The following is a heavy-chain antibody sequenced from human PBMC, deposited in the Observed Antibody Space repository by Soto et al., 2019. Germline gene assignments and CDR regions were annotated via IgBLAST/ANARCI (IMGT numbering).Heavy chain of an antibody. CDR1: GYTFTSYA. Sequence: GASVKVSCKASGYTFTSYAMHWVRQAPGQRLEWMGWINAGNGNTKYSQKFQGRVTITRDTSASTAYMELSSLRSEDTAVYYCARVPGVGEREWEPLYYYGMDVWGQGTTVTVSS. D-gene: IGHD1-26*01. V-gene: IGHV1-3*01. CDR3: ARVPGVGEREWEPLYYYGMDV. CDR2: INAGNGNT. J-gene: IGHJ6*02.